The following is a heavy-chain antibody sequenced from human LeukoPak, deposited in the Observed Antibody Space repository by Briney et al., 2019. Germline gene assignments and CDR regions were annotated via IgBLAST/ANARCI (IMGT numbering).Heavy chain of an antibody. Sequence: GALRLSCAGSGFSFSTYSMNWVRQAPGKGLEWVSGITGSGANTYYAGSVKGRFTISRDNSKNTLYLRMNSLRAEDTAVYYCYYYDSSGFYPQTKIDYWGQGTLVTVSS. V-gene: IGHV3-23*01. CDR2: ITGSGANT. CDR3: YYYDSSGFYPQTKIDY. CDR1: GFSFSTYS. J-gene: IGHJ4*02. D-gene: IGHD3-22*01.